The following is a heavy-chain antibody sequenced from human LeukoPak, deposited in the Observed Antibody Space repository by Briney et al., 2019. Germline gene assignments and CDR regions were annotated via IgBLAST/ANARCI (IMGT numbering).Heavy chain of an antibody. Sequence: GASVKVSCKASGYTFTSYGISWLRQAPGQGLEWMGWISAYNGNTNYAQKLQGRVTMTTDTSTSTAYMELRSLRSDDTAVYYCARAEEIQLWSYYFEYWGQGTLVTVSS. CDR2: ISAYNGNT. V-gene: IGHV1-18*01. CDR3: ARAEEIQLWSYYFEY. CDR1: GYTFTSYG. D-gene: IGHD5-18*01. J-gene: IGHJ4*02.